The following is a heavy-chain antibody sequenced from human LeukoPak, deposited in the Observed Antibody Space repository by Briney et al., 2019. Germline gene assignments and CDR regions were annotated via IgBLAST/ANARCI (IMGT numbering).Heavy chain of an antibody. CDR2: IYVGDSDT. D-gene: IGHD4-17*01. CDR1: GSIFTDFW. CDR3: ARRANMVTTRFFDL. J-gene: IGHJ2*01. V-gene: IGHV5-51*01. Sequence: PGESLQISCEGSGSIFTDFWIGWVRQMPGKGLEWIASIYVGDSDTTYSPSFQGQVTISADRSIRTAYLHWSSLKASDTAMYYCARRANMVTTRFFDLWGRGTLVTVSS.